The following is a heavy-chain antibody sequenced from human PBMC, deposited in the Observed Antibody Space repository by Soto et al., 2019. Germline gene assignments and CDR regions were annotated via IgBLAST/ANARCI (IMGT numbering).Heavy chain of an antibody. CDR2: VYSSGTT. CDR1: GGSINSYW. J-gene: IGHJ4*02. D-gene: IGHD2-2*01. Sequence: EPLSLTCSVSGGSINSYWWSWIRQPAGKGLEWIGGVYSSGTTDYNPALNSRATMSVETSKNQFSLKLTSVTAADTAVYYCARDIGSYAYAEGYWGQGIQVTVSS. V-gene: IGHV4-4*07. CDR3: ARDIGSYAYAEGY.